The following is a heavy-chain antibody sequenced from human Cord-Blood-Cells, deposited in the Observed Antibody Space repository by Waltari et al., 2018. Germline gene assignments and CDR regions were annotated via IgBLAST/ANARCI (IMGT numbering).Heavy chain of an antibody. V-gene: IGHV5-51*01. Sequence: EVQLVQSGAEVKKPGESLKISCKGSGYSFTSYWIGWVRQMPGKCLEWMGIIYPGDSDTRYSPSFQGQVTISADKSISTAYLQWSSLKASDTAMYYCARRIGYCSSTSCYKGWYFDLWGRGTLVTVSS. CDR1: GYSFTSYW. J-gene: IGHJ2*01. D-gene: IGHD2-2*02. CDR3: ARRIGYCSSTSCYKGWYFDL. CDR2: IYPGDSDT.